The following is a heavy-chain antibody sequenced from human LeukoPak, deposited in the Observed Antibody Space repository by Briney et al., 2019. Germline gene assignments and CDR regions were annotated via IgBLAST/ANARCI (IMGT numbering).Heavy chain of an antibody. CDR1: GFPYRSYS. CDR2: ISSSSSYI. Sequence: GGPLTLSCAPSGFPYRSYSMHWPRPARGKALEWVSYISSSSSYIYSGHSGKGRLTISRDNARNQLYLQMNSLRAEDTAVYYCARALSKLYCSGGSCFRFFDYWGQGTLVTVSS. J-gene: IGHJ4*02. D-gene: IGHD2-15*01. V-gene: IGHV3-21*01. CDR3: ARALSKLYCSGGSCFRFFDY.